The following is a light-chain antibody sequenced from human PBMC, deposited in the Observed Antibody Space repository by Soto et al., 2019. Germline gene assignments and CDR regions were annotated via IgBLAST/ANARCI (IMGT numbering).Light chain of an antibody. Sequence: QSVLTQPASVSGSPGQSITISCPRSSTDFENYNLVSWYQHCPDKAPKLIIYEGTKRPSEISDRFSGSESDTTASLIISGLQPEDEADYYCSSYAGSSARVVFGGGTKLTVL. V-gene: IGLV2-23*01. CDR3: SSYAGSSARVV. J-gene: IGLJ2*01. CDR2: EGT. CDR1: STDFENYNL.